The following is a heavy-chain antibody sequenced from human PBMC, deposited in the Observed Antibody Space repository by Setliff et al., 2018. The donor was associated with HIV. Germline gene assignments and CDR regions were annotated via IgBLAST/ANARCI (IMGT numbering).Heavy chain of an antibody. CDR3: ALLEVPFIGGRIPSF. D-gene: IGHD3-16*01. J-gene: IGHJ4*02. CDR2: ITHSGGT. CDR1: NGSFNGYY. V-gene: IGHV4-34*01. Sequence: KTSETLSLTCAVYNGSFNGYYWSWFRQPPGRGLEWIGEITHSGGTTYNPSLNGRVGISVDTSKNQFSLKLITLTVADTAVYYCALLEVPFIGGRIPSFWGQGTLVTVSS.